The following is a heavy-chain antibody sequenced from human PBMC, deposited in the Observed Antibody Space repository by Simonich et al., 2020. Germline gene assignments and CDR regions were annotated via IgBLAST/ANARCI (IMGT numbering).Heavy chain of an antibody. V-gene: IGHV3-23*01. Sequence: GGGLVQPGGSLRLSCAASGFTFSSYAMSWVRQAPGKGLEWVSAISGSGGSTYYADSVKGRFTISRDNSKQTLYLQMNSLRAEDTAVYYCAKDLGERITMIVVVIDAFDIWGQGTMVTVSS. D-gene: IGHD3-22*01. CDR3: AKDLGERITMIVVVIDAFDI. CDR1: GFTFSSYA. J-gene: IGHJ3*02. CDR2: ISGSGGST.